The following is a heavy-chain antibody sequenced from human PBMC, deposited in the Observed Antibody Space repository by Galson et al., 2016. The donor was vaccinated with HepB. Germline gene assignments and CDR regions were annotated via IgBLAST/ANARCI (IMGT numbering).Heavy chain of an antibody. CDR1: GFTFSHYA. CDR3: ARDPLQLYFPSINHYYFYGMDV. Sequence: SLRLSCAASGFTFSHYAMHWVRQAPGKGLEWVTLISHDGSKKYYADSVKGRFTISRDKFKNTLFLQMNSLTAEDTAVYYCARDPLQLYFPSINHYYFYGMDVWGQGTTVTVSS. CDR2: ISHDGSKK. J-gene: IGHJ6*02. D-gene: IGHD5-18*01. V-gene: IGHV3-30*04.